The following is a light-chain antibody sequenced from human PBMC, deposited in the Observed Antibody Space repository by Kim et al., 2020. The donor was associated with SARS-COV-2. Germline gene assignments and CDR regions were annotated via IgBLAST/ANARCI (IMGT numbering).Light chain of an antibody. CDR2: QDR. CDR3: QAWDSSTFYV. V-gene: IGLV3-1*01. CDR1: KLGDKY. Sequence: VSQGQTASITCSGDKLGDKYACWYQQKPGQSPVLVIYQDRKRPSGIPERFSGSNSGNTATLTITGTQAMDEADYYCQAWDSSTFYVFGTGTKVTVL. J-gene: IGLJ1*01.